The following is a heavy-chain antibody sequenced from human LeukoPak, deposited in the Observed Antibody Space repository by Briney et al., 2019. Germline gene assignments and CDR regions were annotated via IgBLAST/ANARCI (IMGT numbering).Heavy chain of an antibody. D-gene: IGHD3-3*01. CDR2: IIPIFGTA. CDR3: ARDAGLVRFSPTYYFDY. CDR1: GGTFSNYA. J-gene: IGHJ4*02. V-gene: IGHV1-69*06. Sequence: ASVKVSCKASGGTFSNYAISWVRQAPGQGLEWMGGIIPIFGTANYAQKFRGRVTITADKSTRTAYMELSSLRSEDTAVYYCARDAGLVRFSPTYYFDYWGQGTLVTVSS.